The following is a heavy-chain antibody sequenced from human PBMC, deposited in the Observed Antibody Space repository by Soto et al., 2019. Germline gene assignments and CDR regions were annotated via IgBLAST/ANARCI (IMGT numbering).Heavy chain of an antibody. J-gene: IGHJ4*02. CDR3: ARDRVAVLAVAGAFDY. Sequence: QVQLVESGGGVVQPGRSLRLSCAASGFTSSSYAMHWVRQAPGKGLEWVAVISYDGSNKYYADSVKGRFTISRDNSKNTRYLQMNSLRAEDTAVYYCARDRVAVLAVAGAFDYWGQGTLVTVSS. D-gene: IGHD6-19*01. V-gene: IGHV3-30-3*01. CDR1: GFTSSSYA. CDR2: ISYDGSNK.